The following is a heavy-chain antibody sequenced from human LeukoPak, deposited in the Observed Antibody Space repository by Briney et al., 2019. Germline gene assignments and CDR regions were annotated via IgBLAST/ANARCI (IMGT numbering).Heavy chain of an antibody. CDR2: IYYSGST. Sequence: SETLSLTCTVSGGSISSYYWSWIRQPPGKGLEWIGYIYYSGSTNYNPSLKSRVTISVDTSKNQFSLKLSSVTAADTAVYYCARPWIVGAKAFDIWGQGTMVTVSS. CDR3: ARPWIVGAKAFDI. V-gene: IGHV4-59*08. CDR1: GGSISSYY. D-gene: IGHD1-26*01. J-gene: IGHJ3*02.